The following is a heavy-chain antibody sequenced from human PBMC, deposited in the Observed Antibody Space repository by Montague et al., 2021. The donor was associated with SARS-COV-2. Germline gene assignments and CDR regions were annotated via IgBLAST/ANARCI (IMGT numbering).Heavy chain of an antibody. D-gene: IGHD3-10*01. CDR2: INQSGRT. CDR1: GGPFSGYY. J-gene: IGHJ4*02. V-gene: IGHV4-34*01. CDR3: ARRGSSVWGVTVSAELDY. Sequence: SETLSLTCAVYGGPFSGYYWSWIRQPPEKGLEWIGEINQSGRTNNNPSLKSRVIISVDTSKNQFSLKLSPVTAADTAVYYCARRGSSVWGVTVSAELDYWGQGILVIVSS.